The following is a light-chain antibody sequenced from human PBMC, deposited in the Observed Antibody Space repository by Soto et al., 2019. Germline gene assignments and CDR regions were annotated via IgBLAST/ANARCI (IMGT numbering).Light chain of an antibody. CDR2: GAS. CDR1: QSVSSN. V-gene: IGKV3-15*01. CDR3: QQYNNWPRT. Sequence: EIVLTQSPATLSVCPGESATLSCRASQSVSSNLAWYQQKPGQAPRLLIYGASTRATGIPARFSGSGSGTEFTLTISSLQSEDFAVYYCQQYNNWPRTFGQGTKVDIK. J-gene: IGKJ1*01.